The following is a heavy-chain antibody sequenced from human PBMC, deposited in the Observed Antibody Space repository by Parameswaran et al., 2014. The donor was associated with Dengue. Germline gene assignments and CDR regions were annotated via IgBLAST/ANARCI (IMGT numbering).Heavy chain of an antibody. V-gene: IGHV3-33*01. CDR3: ARDTIPAGGDGYNYFDY. J-gene: IGHJ4*02. CDR2: IWYDGSHK. D-gene: IGHD5-24*01. Sequence: WIRQPPGKGLEWVAVIWYDGSHKYYADSVRGRFTISRDNSKDTLYLQMNSLRAEDTAVYYCARDTIPAGGDGYNYFDYWGQGTLVTVSS.